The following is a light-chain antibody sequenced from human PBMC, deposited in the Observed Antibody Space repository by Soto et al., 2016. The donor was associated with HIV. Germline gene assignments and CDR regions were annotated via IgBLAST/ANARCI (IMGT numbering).Light chain of an antibody. V-gene: IGKV1-12*01. CDR1: QAINSR. CDR2: ATY. Sequence: DIQMTQSPSSVSASVGDRVTITCRASQAINSRLAWYQQNPGKAPEVLITATYTLQDGVPSRFSGSASGGTGTDFTLTIDSLQPEDFATYYCQQYYSTPYTFGQGTTVDIK. J-gene: IGKJ2*01. CDR3: QQYYSTPYT.